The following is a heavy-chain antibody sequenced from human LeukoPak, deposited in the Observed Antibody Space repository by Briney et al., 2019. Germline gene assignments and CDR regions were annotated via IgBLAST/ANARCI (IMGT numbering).Heavy chain of an antibody. CDR1: GFTFSGYT. V-gene: IGHV3-64*02. J-gene: IGHJ6*03. CDR2: IISHGGST. D-gene: IGHD3-3*01. Sequence: GGSLRLSCAASGFTFSGYTLHWVRQAPGKGLEYVSAIISHGGSTHYADSVKGRFTVSRDNSKNTLYLQMDSLRAEDTAVYYCARITMGATSANFYYYFLDAWGKGTTVTVSS. CDR3: ARITMGATSANFYYYFLDA.